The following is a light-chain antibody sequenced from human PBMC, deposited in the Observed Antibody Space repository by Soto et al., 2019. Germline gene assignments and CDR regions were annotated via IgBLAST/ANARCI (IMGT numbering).Light chain of an antibody. CDR3: QSYDSSLSGLWV. CDR1: SCNIGAGYD. Sequence: QSAVTQPPSVSGAPGQRVSISCTGSSCNIGAGYDVHWYQQLPGAAPTLLIYGNNIRPSGVPDRFSGSKSGTSASLAITGLQAEDEADYYCQSYDSSLSGLWVFGGGTKVTVL. J-gene: IGLJ3*02. CDR2: GNN. V-gene: IGLV1-40*01.